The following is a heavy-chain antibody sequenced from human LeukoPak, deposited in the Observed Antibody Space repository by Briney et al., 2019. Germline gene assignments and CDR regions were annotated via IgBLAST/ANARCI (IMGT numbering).Heavy chain of an antibody. Sequence: SETLSLTCSVSGYSISSGFYWGWIRQPPGKGLEWIGSIYHSGSTYYNPSLKSRVTISVDTSKNQFSLKLSSVTAADTAVYYCARLEYYYDSSGPYAFDIWGQGTMVTVSS. J-gene: IGHJ3*02. CDR2: IYHSGST. CDR1: GYSISSGFY. D-gene: IGHD3-22*01. CDR3: ARLEYYYDSSGPYAFDI. V-gene: IGHV4-38-2*01.